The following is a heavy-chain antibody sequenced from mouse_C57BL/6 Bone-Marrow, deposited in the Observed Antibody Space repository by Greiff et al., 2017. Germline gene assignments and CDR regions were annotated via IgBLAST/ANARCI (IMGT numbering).Heavy chain of an antibody. CDR1: GYTFTDYE. J-gene: IGHJ1*03. V-gene: IGHV1-15*01. Sequence: VQLQQSGAELVRPGAPVTLSCKASGYTFTDYEMHWVKQTPVHGLEWIGAIDPETGGTAYNQKFKGKAILTADKSSSTAYMELRSLTSEDSAVYYCTRYHHSNYWYFDVWGTGTTVTVSS. CDR2: IDPETGGT. D-gene: IGHD2-5*01. CDR3: TRYHHSNYWYFDV.